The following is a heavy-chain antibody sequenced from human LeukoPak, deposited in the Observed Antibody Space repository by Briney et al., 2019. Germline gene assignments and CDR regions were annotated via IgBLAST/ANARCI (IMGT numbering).Heavy chain of an antibody. CDR2: ISAYNGNT. CDR1: GYTFTSYG. V-gene: IGHV1-18*01. J-gene: IGHJ5*02. CDR3: ARGSCSSTSCYNDWFDP. D-gene: IGHD2-2*02. Sequence: ASVTVSCKASGYTFTSYGISWVRQAPGQGLEWMGWISAYNGNTNYAQKLQGRVTMTTDTSASTAYMELRSLRSDDTAVYYCARGSCSSTSCYNDWFDPWGQGTLVTVSS.